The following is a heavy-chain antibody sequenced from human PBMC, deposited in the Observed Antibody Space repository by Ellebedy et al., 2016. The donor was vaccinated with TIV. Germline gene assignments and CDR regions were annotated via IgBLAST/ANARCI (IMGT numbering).Heavy chain of an antibody. CDR2: IYYSGIT. J-gene: IGHJ5*02. CDR3: ARDKAGYSYAVGLDP. D-gene: IGHD5-18*01. Sequence: MPSETLSLTCTVSGGSINDYYWSWIRQPPGKGLEWIGCIYYSGITKYNPSLKSRITISVDTSKNQFSLNLMSVTAADTAVYYCARDKAGYSYAVGLDPWGQGTLVTVSS. CDR1: GGSINDYY. V-gene: IGHV4-59*01.